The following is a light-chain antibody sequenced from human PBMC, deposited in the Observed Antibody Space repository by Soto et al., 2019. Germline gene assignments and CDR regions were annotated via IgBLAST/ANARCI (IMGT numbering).Light chain of an antibody. V-gene: IGLV2-18*02. CDR3: CSYRDIDTWV. J-gene: IGLJ3*02. Sequence: QSALTQPASVSGSPGQSITISCTGTSSDVGKYNRVSWYQQPPGTAPKLIIYDVTYRPSGVPDRFSGSKSGDTASLTISDLRAEDETDYYCCSYRDIDTWVFGGGTKVTVL. CDR2: DVT. CDR1: SSDVGKYNR.